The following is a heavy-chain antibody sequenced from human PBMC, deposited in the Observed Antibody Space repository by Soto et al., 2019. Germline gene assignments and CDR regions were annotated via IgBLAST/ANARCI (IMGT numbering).Heavy chain of an antibody. CDR2: IYYSGST. CDR3: ARQTRGRAVTTRGHFDY. Sequence: QVQLQESGPGLVKPSETLSLTCTVSGGSISSYYWSWIRQPPGKGLEWIGYIYYSGSTNYNPSLKSRVTISVDTSKNQFSLKLSSVTAADTAVYYCARQTRGRAVTTRGHFDYWGQGTLVTVSS. J-gene: IGHJ4*02. CDR1: GGSISSYY. V-gene: IGHV4-59*08. D-gene: IGHD4-17*01.